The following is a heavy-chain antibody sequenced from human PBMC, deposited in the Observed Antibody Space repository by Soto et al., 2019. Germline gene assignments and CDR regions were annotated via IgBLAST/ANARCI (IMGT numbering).Heavy chain of an antibody. V-gene: IGHV4-39*01. D-gene: IGHD2-8*01. CDR1: GGSDIDGNYY. Sequence: PSETRSLTCAVSGGSDIDGNYYWVWILQSPGKGLEWIGSVYYRGRSYSKSSVKSRVTISVDTSKNQFSPNLNSVTASDTAVYYCVSQRTSVLTQAYFDYWGPGALVTVSS. CDR2: VYYRGRS. CDR3: VSQRTSVLTQAYFDY. J-gene: IGHJ4*02.